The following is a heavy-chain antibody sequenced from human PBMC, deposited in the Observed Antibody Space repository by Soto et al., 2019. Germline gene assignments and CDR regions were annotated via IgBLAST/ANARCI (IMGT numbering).Heavy chain of an antibody. J-gene: IGHJ6*02. CDR2: IYYSGST. CDR1: GGSISSGGYY. CDR3: ARVGHTAYYYGMDV. V-gene: IGHV4-31*03. D-gene: IGHD1-26*01. Sequence: LSLTCTVSGGSISSGGYYWSWIRQHPGKGLEWIGYIYYSGSTYYNPSLKSRVTISVDTSKNQFSLKLSSVTAADTAVYYCARVGHTAYYYGMDVWGQGTTVTVSS.